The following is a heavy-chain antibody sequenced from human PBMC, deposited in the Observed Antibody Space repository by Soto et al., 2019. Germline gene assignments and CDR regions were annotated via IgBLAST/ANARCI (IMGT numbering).Heavy chain of an antibody. Sequence: QVQLVQSGTEVKKSGSSVKVSCKASGGTSSNFVITWVRQAPGPGLEWLGGILPMFGAVKYAQKFQDRLTITADRSTQPAAMELDSLRSEDTAVYYCARAKRSGYDRGDSYYHSMDVWGHGTTVMVS. V-gene: IGHV1-69*06. J-gene: IGHJ6*02. D-gene: IGHD3-3*01. CDR1: GGTSSNFV. CDR3: ARAKRSGYDRGDSYYHSMDV. CDR2: ILPMFGAV.